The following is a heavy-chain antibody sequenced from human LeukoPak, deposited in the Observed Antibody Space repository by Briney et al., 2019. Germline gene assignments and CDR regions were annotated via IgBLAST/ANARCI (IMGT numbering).Heavy chain of an antibody. CDR1: GFTFSSYS. Sequence: GGSLRLSCAASGFTFSSYSMNWVRQAPGKGLEWVSSISSSSSYIYYADSVKGRFTISRDNAKNSLYLQMNSLRAEDTAVYYCARDLRPSHLVVPIPGAFDIWGQGTMVTVSS. CDR2: ISSSSSYI. D-gene: IGHD2-2*01. CDR3: ARDLRPSHLVVPIPGAFDI. V-gene: IGHV3-21*01. J-gene: IGHJ3*02.